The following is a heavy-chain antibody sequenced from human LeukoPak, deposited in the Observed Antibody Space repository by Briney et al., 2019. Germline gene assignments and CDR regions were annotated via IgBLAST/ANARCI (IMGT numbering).Heavy chain of an antibody. CDR3: ARLGIQLWYHFDY. CDR1: SGSISSTSYY. Sequence: SETLSLTCTVSSGSISSTSYYWGWLRQPPGKGLEWIGTISYNGSTYYNLSLKSRVTSSVDTSKNQFSLKLSSVTAADTAVYYCARLGIQLWYHFDYWGRGTLVTVSS. CDR2: ISYNGST. D-gene: IGHD5-18*01. V-gene: IGHV4-39*01. J-gene: IGHJ4*02.